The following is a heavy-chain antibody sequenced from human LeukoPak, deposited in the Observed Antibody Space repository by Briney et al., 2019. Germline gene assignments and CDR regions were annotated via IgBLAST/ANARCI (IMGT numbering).Heavy chain of an antibody. CDR1: GGSISSYC. Sequence: PSETLSLTCTVSGGSISSYCWSWIRQPPGKGLEWIGYTYYSGSTNYNPSLKSRVTISVDTSKNQFSLKLSSVTAADTAVYYCAREGIAAAFDPWGQGTLVTVSS. CDR2: TYYSGST. D-gene: IGHD6-13*01. J-gene: IGHJ5*02. CDR3: AREGIAAAFDP. V-gene: IGHV4-59*01.